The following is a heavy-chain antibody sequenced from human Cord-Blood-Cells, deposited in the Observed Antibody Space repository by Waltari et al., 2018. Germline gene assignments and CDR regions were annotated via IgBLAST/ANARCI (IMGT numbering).Heavy chain of an antibody. CDR2: IYYSGST. V-gene: IGHV4-39*07. CDR1: GGSISSSSSS. Sequence: QLQLQESGPGLVKPSETLSLTCTVSGGSISSSSSSWGWIRPPPGKGLEWIGSIYYSGSTYYNPSLKSRVTISVDTSKNQFSLKLSSVTAADTAVYYCAGVRGAIAPYYYYYYMDVWGKGTTVTVSS. CDR3: AGVRGAIAPYYYYYYMDV. D-gene: IGHD3-10*01. J-gene: IGHJ6*03.